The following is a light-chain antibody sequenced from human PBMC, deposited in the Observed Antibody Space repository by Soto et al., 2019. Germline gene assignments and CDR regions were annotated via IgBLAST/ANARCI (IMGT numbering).Light chain of an antibody. J-gene: IGKJ2*01. CDR3: QQYISFPYT. V-gene: IGKV1-5*03. CDR2: KAS. Sequence: DIQMTQSPSTLSASVGDRVTITCRASQSISSWLAWYQQKPGKAPKLLIYKASSLESGVPSRFSGSGSGTEFTLTISSLQPDDFATYYCQQYISFPYTFGQGTKLEIK. CDR1: QSISSW.